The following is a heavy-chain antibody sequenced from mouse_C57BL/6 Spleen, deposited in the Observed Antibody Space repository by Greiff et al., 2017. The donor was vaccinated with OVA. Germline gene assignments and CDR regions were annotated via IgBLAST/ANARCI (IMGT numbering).Heavy chain of an antibody. J-gene: IGHJ4*01. CDR3: ARGGSGRYAMDY. Sequence: EVKVVESGPELVKPGASVKIPCKASGYTFTDYNMDWVKQSHGKSLEWIGDINPNNGGTIYNQKFKGKATLTVDKSSSTAYMELRSLTSEDTAVYYCARGGSGRYAMDYWGQGTSVTVSS. D-gene: IGHD3-2*02. CDR2: INPNNGGT. V-gene: IGHV1-18*01. CDR1: GYTFTDYN.